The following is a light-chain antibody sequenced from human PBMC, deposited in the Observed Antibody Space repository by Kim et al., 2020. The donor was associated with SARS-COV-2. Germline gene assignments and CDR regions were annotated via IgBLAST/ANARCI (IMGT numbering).Light chain of an antibody. V-gene: IGLV6-57*02. CDR2: DNS. CDR1: GSSIGSNN. CDR3: RSYDNDNQV. J-gene: IGLJ3*02. Sequence: GKTITATCTGGGSSIGSNNVHWYQQHPGSAPATVIYDNSHRPSGVPDRFSGSIDGTSNSSSLTISGLGDEDEAYYYCRSYDNDNQVFGGGTQLTVL.